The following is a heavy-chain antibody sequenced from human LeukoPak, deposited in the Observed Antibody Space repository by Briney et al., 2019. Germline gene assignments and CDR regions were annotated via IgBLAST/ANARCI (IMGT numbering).Heavy chain of an antibody. D-gene: IGHD6-13*01. CDR1: GFTFDDYT. CDR2: ISWDGGST. CDR3: AKDCSSWSCFDY. Sequence: GGSLRLSCAASGFTFDDYTMHWVRQAPGKGLEWVSLISWDGGSTYYADSVKGRFTISRDNSKNSLYLQMNSLRTEDTALYYCAKDCSSWSCFDYWGQGTLVTVSS. V-gene: IGHV3-43*01. J-gene: IGHJ4*02.